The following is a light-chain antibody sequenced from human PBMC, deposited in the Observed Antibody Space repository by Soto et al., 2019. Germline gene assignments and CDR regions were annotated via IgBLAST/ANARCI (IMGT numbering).Light chain of an antibody. J-gene: IGKJ5*01. CDR2: GAP. CDR1: QRVSPN. Sequence: EILMTQSPATLSVSPGERATLSCRASQRVSPNVAWYQQRPGQPPRLLIFGAPTRATGIPGRFSGSGSGTEFTLTISSLESEDFAVYYCQQYYTWPSFGQGTRLEIK. CDR3: QQYYTWPS. V-gene: IGKV3-15*01.